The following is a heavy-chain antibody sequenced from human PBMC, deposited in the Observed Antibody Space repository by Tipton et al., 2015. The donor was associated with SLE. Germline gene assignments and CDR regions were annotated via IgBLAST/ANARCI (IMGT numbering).Heavy chain of an antibody. D-gene: IGHD2-21*02. Sequence: SLRLSCAASEFTFSSYAMNWVRQAPGKGLEWVSAISGSGGSTYYADSVKGRFTISRDNSKNTLYLQMNSLRAEDTAVYYCAPHPVVVTEWFDPWGQGTLVTVSS. J-gene: IGHJ5*02. V-gene: IGHV3-23*01. CDR2: ISGSGGST. CDR3: APHPVVVTEWFDP. CDR1: EFTFSSYA.